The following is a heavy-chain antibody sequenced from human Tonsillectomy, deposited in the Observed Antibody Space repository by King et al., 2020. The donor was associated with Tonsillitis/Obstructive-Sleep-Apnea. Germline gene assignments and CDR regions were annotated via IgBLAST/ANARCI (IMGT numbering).Heavy chain of an antibody. Sequence: VQLVESGAEVKKPGASVKVSCKASGYTFTSYGISWVRQSPGPGLDWMGWISGYNCNTNYAQKLQGRVTMTTDTSTSTVYMELRSLRSDDTAVYYCARAYGSSGYYYFDYWGQGTLVTVSS. V-gene: IGHV1-18*01. J-gene: IGHJ4*02. CDR1: GYTFTSYG. CDR2: ISGYNCNT. D-gene: IGHD3-22*01. CDR3: ARAYGSSGYYYFDY.